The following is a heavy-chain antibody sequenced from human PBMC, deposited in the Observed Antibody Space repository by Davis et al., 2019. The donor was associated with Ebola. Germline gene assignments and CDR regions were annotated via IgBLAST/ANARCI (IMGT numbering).Heavy chain of an antibody. CDR2: ISSSGSTI. D-gene: IGHD2-21*02. Sequence: GGSLRLSCAASGFTFSTYSMSWIRQAPGKGLEWVSYISSSGSTIYYADSVKGRFTISRDNSKNTLYLQMNSLRTEDTAVYYCAKDPTGHTAENDYWGQGTLVIVSS. CDR3: AKDPTGHTAENDY. V-gene: IGHV3-48*01. J-gene: IGHJ4*02. CDR1: GFTFSTYS.